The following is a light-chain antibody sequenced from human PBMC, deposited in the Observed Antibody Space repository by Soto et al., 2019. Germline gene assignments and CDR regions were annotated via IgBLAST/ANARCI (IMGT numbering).Light chain of an antibody. Sequence: DIQMTQSPSSLSASVGDRVTITCRASQGISTSLNWYQQKPGKAPKLLIYAASSLQSGVPSRFSGSGSETDFTLTISSLQPEDFATYSCQQSYSTLTFGPGTRWIS. CDR3: QQSYSTLT. J-gene: IGKJ3*01. V-gene: IGKV1-39*01. CDR2: AAS. CDR1: QGISTS.